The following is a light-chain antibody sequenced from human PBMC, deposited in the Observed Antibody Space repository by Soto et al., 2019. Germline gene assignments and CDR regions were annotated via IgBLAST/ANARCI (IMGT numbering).Light chain of an antibody. CDR1: QSVAGN. V-gene: IGKV3-15*01. Sequence: EIVMTQSPATLSVSPGERAPLSCRASQSVAGNLAWYQQKPGQAPRLLMYGASPRATGIPARFSGSGSGTEFTLTISSLQSEDFGVYYCQQYNNWPLTFGGGTKVEIK. CDR2: GAS. CDR3: QQYNNWPLT. J-gene: IGKJ4*01.